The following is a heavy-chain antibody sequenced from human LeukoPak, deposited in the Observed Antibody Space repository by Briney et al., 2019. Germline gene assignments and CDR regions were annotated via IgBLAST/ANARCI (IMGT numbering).Heavy chain of an antibody. J-gene: IGHJ4*02. V-gene: IGHV3-30-3*01. CDR3: ARGNGDYRLGSVSADY. D-gene: IGHD4-17*01. CDR2: ISYDGSNK. Sequence: GRSLRLSCAASGFTFSSYAMHWVRQAPGKGLEWVAVISYDGSNKYYADSVKGRFTISRDISKNTLYLYLQMNSLRAEDTAVYYCARGNGDYRLGSVSADYWGQGTLVTVSS. CDR1: GFTFSSYA.